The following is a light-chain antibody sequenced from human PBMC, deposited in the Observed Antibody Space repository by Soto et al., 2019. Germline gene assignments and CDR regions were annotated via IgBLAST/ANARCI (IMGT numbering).Light chain of an antibody. CDR3: CSYVGSSTLV. CDR1: SSDVGSYNL. V-gene: IGLV2-23*01. Sequence: QSALTQPASVSGSPGQSITMSCTGTSSDVGSYNLVSWYQQHPGKAPKLMIYEGSKRPSGVSNRFSGSKSGNTASLTISGLQAEDEADYYCCSYVGSSTLVFGGGTKLTVL. CDR2: EGS. J-gene: IGLJ2*01.